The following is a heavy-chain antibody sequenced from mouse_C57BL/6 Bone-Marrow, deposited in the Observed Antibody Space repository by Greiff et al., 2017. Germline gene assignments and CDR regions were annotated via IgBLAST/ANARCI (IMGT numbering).Heavy chain of an antibody. V-gene: IGHV1-81*01. CDR3: ARGIYYDFTWFAD. CDR2: IYPRSGNT. D-gene: IGHD2-4*01. CDR1: GYTFTSYG. Sequence: QVQLQQSGAELARPGASVKLSCKASGYTFTSYGISWVKQRTGQGLEWIGEIYPRSGNTYYNEKFKGKATLTADKSSSTAYMELRSLTSEDSAVYFCARGIYYDFTWFADWGQGTLVTVSA. J-gene: IGHJ3*01.